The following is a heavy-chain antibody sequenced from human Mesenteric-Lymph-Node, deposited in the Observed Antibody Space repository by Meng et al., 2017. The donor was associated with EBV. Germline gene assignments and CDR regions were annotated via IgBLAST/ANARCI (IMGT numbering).Heavy chain of an antibody. CDR3: ARVYGSGSRALDY. D-gene: IGHD3-10*01. V-gene: IGHV4-30-4*01. CDR2: IFYTGPT. J-gene: IGHJ4*02. CDR1: CASISDGGYY. Sequence: QVHLWESGPGLVKPSQTLSLTCAVSCASISDGGYYWSWIRQPPGKGLEWIGYIFYTGPTYYHASLASRLTISVDTSKNQLSLKLTSVTAADTAVYYCARVYGSGSRALDYWGQGTLVTVSS.